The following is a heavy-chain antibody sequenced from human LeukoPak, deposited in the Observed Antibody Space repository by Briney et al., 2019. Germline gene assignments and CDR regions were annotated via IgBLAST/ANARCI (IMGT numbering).Heavy chain of an antibody. CDR3: ARVGDHFHWYLDL. J-gene: IGHJ2*01. CDR1: GFTVSTNY. CDR2: LYSGSST. D-gene: IGHD3-3*02. Sequence: GGSLRLSCAASGFTVSTNYMNWVRQAPGKGLEWVSILYSGSSTYYADCVEGRFIVSRDSSKNTLSLQMNDLRAEDTAVYYCARVGDHFHWYLDLWGRGTLVTVSS. V-gene: IGHV3-53*01.